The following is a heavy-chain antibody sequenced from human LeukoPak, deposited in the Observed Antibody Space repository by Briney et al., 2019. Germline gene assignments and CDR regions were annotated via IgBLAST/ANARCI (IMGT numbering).Heavy chain of an antibody. CDR2: IYTSGST. Sequence: SETPSLTCTVSGGAISSYYWSWIRQPAGKGLEWIGRIYTSGSTNYNPSLKSRVTMSVDTSKNQFSLKLSSVTAADTAVYYCARYGATGSSFDYWGQGTLVTVSS. V-gene: IGHV4-4*07. J-gene: IGHJ4*02. CDR1: GGAISSYY. CDR3: ARYGATGSSFDY. D-gene: IGHD4/OR15-4a*01.